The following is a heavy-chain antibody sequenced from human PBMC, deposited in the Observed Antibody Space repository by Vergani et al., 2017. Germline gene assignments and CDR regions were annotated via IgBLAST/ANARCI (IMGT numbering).Heavy chain of an antibody. CDR3: ARRSGGYYGGGKVHPLRTACDV. D-gene: IGHD4-23*01. Sequence: QVQLQASGPGRVKPSQTLSLTCTMSGGSISAGYYFWSWLRQPAGKGLEWLGHIYASGNPSHSPSLKTRVSMSVDTAKNQFSLTVTSVTAADTAIYFCARRSGGYYGGGKVHPLRTACDVWGHGTVVTVSS. CDR2: IYASGNP. CDR1: GGSISAGYYF. V-gene: IGHV4-61*02. J-gene: IGHJ3*01.